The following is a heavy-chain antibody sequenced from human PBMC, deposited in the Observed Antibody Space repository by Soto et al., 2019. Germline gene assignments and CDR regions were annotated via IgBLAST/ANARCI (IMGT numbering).Heavy chain of an antibody. CDR1: GFTFSRYE. CDR3: ARALKDQLPPYYYAMDV. D-gene: IGHD1-1*01. Sequence: EEQLVESGGGLVHPGGSLRLSCSASGFTFSRYEMNWVRQGPGRGLEWMSYISPSDSAATYADSVKGRFTISRDNAKNALILQMNSLGAEETAVYYCARALKDQLPPYYYAMDVWGQGTTVTVSS. CDR2: ISPSDSAA. J-gene: IGHJ6*02. V-gene: IGHV3-48*03.